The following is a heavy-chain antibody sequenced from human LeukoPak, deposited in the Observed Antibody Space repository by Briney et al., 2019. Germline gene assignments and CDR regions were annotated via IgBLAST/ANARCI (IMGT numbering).Heavy chain of an antibody. V-gene: IGHV4-34*01. CDR2: INHSGST. J-gene: IGHJ4*02. CDR1: GGSFSGYY. Sequence: SETLSLTCAVYGGSFSGYYWSWIRQPPGKGLEWIGEINHSGSTNYNPSLKSRVTISVDTSKNQFSLKLSSVIAADTAVYYCARGRRSSSWYNYWGQGTLVTVSS. D-gene: IGHD6-13*01. CDR3: ARGRRSSSWYNY.